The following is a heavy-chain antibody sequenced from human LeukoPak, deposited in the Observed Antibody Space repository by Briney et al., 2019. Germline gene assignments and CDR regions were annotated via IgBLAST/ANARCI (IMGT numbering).Heavy chain of an antibody. CDR2: IFSSSTYK. Sequence: PGGSLRLSCAASGFTFSSYAMNWVRQAPGKGLEWVSFIFSSSTYKYYTDSVKGRFTISRDNAKNSLYLQMNSLRAEDTAVYYCARDFYDGFALDYWGQGTLVTVSS. CDR3: ARDFYDGFALDY. J-gene: IGHJ4*02. CDR1: GFTFSSYA. D-gene: IGHD2/OR15-2a*01. V-gene: IGHV3-21*01.